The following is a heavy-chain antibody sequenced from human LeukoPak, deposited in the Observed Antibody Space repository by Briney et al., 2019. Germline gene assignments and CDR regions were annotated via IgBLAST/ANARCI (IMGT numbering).Heavy chain of an antibody. Sequence: PGGSLRLSCAASGFTFDDYATHWVRQAPGKGLEWVSGISWNSGSIGYADSVKGRFTISRDNAKNSLYLQMNSLRGEDTALYYCAKAPETAMRGTFFDYWGQGTLVTVSS. J-gene: IGHJ4*02. CDR1: GFTFDDYA. CDR3: AKAPETAMRGTFFDY. V-gene: IGHV3-9*01. D-gene: IGHD5-18*01. CDR2: ISWNSGSI.